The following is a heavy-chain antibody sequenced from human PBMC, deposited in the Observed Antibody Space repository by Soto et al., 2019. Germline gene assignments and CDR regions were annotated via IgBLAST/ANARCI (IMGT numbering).Heavy chain of an antibody. CDR3: AKGGGSCCFEY. CDR1: GFTFSTYA. Sequence: EVQLLKSGGGLVQPGGSLRLSCAASGFTFSTYAMSWVRQGPGKGLEWVSAISGSGGNSTFYGDSVKGRFTISRDNSKNTLYLQMNSLGAEDTAVYYCAKGGGSCCFEYWGQGTLVTVSS. D-gene: IGHD2-15*01. CDR2: ISGSGGNST. J-gene: IGHJ4*02. V-gene: IGHV3-23*01.